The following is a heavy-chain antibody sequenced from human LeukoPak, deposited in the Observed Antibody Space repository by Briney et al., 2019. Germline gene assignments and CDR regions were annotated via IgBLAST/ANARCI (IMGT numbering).Heavy chain of an antibody. CDR3: ATGRDKYQLLSKNWFDP. J-gene: IGHJ5*02. CDR1: GFTFDDYA. Sequence: HPSRSLRLSCAASGFTFDDYAMHWVRQAPGKGLEWVSGIIWNSGSIGYADSVKGRFTISRDNAKNSLYLQMNSLRAEDTALYYCATGRDKYQLLSKNWFDPWGQGTLVTVSS. D-gene: IGHD2-2*01. CDR2: IIWNSGSI. V-gene: IGHV3-9*01.